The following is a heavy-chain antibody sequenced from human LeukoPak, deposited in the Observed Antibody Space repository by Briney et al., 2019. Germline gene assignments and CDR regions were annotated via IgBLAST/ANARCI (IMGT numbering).Heavy chain of an antibody. CDR1: GFTFSSYA. CDR2: ISYDGSNK. D-gene: IGHD5-24*01. J-gene: IGHJ4*02. Sequence: GGSLRLSCAASGFTFSSYAMHWVRQVPGKGLEWVAVISYDGSNKYYADSVKGRFTISRDNSKNTLYLQMNSLRAEDTAVYYCARDRLRWLRGVDYWGQGTLVTVSS. CDR3: ARDRLRWLRGVDY. V-gene: IGHV3-30-3*01.